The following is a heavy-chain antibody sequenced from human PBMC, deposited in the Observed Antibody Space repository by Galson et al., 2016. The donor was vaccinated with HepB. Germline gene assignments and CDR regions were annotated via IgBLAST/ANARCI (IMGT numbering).Heavy chain of an antibody. CDR3: VQGSTAPAV. V-gene: IGHV3-23*01. CDR2: ISRSGDST. J-gene: IGHJ6*04. D-gene: IGHD1-26*01. CDR1: GFTFSNYG. Sequence: SLRLSCAASGFTFSNYGMTWVRQAPGKGLEVVSSISRSGDSTDYADSEKGRFTISRDNSKNTLSLQMNSLTADDTAIYYCVQGSTAPAVWGKGTTATVSS.